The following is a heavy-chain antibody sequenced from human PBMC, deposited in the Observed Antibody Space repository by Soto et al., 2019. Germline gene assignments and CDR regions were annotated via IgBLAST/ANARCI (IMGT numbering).Heavy chain of an antibody. CDR3: AKRSSSSTFDY. Sequence: EVQLLESGGGLVQPGESLRLSCAASGFTFSSYAMSCVRQAPGKGLEWVSVISGSDDSTYYADSVKGRFTISRDNSNNTLYLQMHSPRPEDTAVYSCAKRSSSSTFDYWGKGTLVTVSS. CDR1: GFTFSSYA. D-gene: IGHD6-6*01. V-gene: IGHV3-23*01. J-gene: IGHJ4*02. CDR2: ISGSDDST.